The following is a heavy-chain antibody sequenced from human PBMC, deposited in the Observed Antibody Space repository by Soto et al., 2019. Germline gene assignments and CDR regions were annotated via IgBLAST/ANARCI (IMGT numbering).Heavy chain of an antibody. CDR2: IYHSGST. CDR1: GYSISSGYY. Sequence: PSETLSLTCAASGYSISSGYYRAWIRQPPGKGLEWIGSIYHSGSTYSKPSLKSRVTISVDTSKNQFSLKLGSVTAADTAVYYCGRAPGDIVYYFDYWGQGRLVTVSS. J-gene: IGHJ4*02. V-gene: IGHV4-38-2*01. CDR3: GRAPGDIVYYFDY. D-gene: IGHD3-16*01.